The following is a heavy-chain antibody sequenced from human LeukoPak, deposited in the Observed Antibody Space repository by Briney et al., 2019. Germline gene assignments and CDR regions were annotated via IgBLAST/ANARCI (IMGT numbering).Heavy chain of an antibody. CDR2: INHSGST. V-gene: IGHV4-34*01. J-gene: IGHJ1*01. CDR1: GVSFSGYY. CDR3: ARIPLAGLRYFQH. D-gene: IGHD2-21*01. Sequence: PSETLSLTCAVYGVSFSGYYWSWIRQPPGKGLEWIGEINHSGSTNYNPSLKSRVTISVDTSKNQFSLKLSSVTAADTAVYYCARIPLAGLRYFQHWGQGTLVTVSS.